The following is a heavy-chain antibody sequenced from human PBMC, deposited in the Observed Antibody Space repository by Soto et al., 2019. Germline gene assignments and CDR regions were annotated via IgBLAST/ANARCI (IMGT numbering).Heavy chain of an antibody. CDR2: IYYSGST. CDR1: GGSISSGDYY. D-gene: IGHD3-10*01. J-gene: IGHJ6*02. V-gene: IGHV4-30-4*01. Sequence: PSETLSLTCTVSGGSISSGDYYWSWIRQPPGKGLEWIGYIYYSGSTYYNPSLKSRVTISVDTSKNQFSLKLSSVTAADTAVYYCARDAKGANYGSGSYRHYYYYGMDVWGQGTTVTVSS. CDR3: ARDAKGANYGSGSYRHYYYYGMDV.